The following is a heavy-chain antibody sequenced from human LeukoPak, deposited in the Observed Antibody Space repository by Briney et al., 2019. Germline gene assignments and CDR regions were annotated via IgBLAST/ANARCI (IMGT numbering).Heavy chain of an antibody. CDR3: ASRNYYDSSGLLDY. CDR1: GFTFSSYA. D-gene: IGHD3-22*01. J-gene: IGHJ4*02. V-gene: IGHV3-23*01. CDR2: ISGSGGST. Sequence: GGSLRLSCAASGFTFSSYAMSWVRQAPGKGLEWVSAISGSGGSTYYADSVKGRFTISRDNSKNTLYLQMNSLRAEDTAVYYCASRNYYDSSGLLDYWGQGALVTVSS.